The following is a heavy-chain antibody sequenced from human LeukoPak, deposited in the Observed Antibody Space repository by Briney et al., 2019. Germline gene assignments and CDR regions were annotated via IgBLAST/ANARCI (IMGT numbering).Heavy chain of an antibody. CDR2: IYYSGST. J-gene: IGHJ4*02. CDR3: ARLYLYSSSSAWCDY. CDR1: GGSISSSSYY. V-gene: IGHV4-39*07. D-gene: IGHD6-6*01. Sequence: SQTLSLTCTVSGGSISSSSYYWGWIRQPPGKGLEWIGNIYYSGSTYYNPSLKSRVTISVDTSKNQFSLKLSSVTAADTAVYYCARLYLYSSSSAWCDYWGQGTLVTVSS.